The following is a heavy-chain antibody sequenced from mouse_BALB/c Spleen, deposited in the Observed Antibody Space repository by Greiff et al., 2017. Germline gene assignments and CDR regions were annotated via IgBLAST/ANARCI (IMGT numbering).Heavy chain of an antibody. CDR1: GFAFSSYD. CDR2: ISSGGGST. V-gene: IGHV5-12-1*01. Sequence: EVQLQESGGGLVKPGGSLKLSCAASGFAFSSYDMSWVRQTPEKRLEWVAYISSGGGSTYYPDTVKGRFTISRDNAKNTLYLQMSSLKSEDTAMYYCARHYGNFAWFAYWGQGTLVTVSA. CDR3: ARHYGNFAWFAY. J-gene: IGHJ3*01. D-gene: IGHD2-1*01.